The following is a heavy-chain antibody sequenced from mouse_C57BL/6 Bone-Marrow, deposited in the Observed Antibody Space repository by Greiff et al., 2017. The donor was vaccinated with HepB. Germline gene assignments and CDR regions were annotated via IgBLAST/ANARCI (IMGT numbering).Heavy chain of an antibody. CDR2: IYPRSGNT. CDR1: GYTFTSYG. J-gene: IGHJ2*01. D-gene: IGHD2-5*01. V-gene: IGHV1-81*01. CDR3: ARREAYYSNYRYYFDY. Sequence: QVQLQQSGAELARPGASVKLSCKASGYTFTSYGISWVKQSPGQGLEWIGEIYPRSGNTYYNEKFKGKATLTADKSSSTAYMELRSLTSEDSAVYVCARREAYYSNYRYYFDYWGQGTTLTVSS.